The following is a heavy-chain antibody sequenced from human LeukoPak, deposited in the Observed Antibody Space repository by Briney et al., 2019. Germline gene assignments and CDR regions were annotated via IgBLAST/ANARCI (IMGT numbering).Heavy chain of an antibody. J-gene: IGHJ4*02. D-gene: IGHD2-2*01. V-gene: IGHV4-30-2*01. CDR3: ARADIVVVPAAVFDY. Sequence: ASETLSLTCAVSGGSISSGGYSWSWIRQPPGKGLECIGYIYHSGSTYYNPSLKSRVTISVDRSKNQFSLKLSSVTAADTAVYYCARADIVVVPAAVFDYWGQGTLVTVSS. CDR1: GGSISSGGYS. CDR2: IYHSGST.